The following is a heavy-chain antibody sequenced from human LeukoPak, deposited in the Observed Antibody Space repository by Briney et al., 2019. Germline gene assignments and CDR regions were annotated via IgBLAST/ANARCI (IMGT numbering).Heavy chain of an antibody. Sequence: SQTRSLTCAVSGGSISSGGYPWSWIRQPPGKGLEWIGYIYHSGSTYYNPSLKSRVSISVDRSKNQFSLKLTSVTAADTAVFYCARDSLLGRVCLRLGELSSHFDYWGQGTLVTVSS. J-gene: IGHJ4*02. V-gene: IGHV4-30-2*01. CDR1: GGSISSGGYP. CDR3: ARDSLLGRVCLRLGELSSHFDY. CDR2: IYHSGST. D-gene: IGHD3-16*02.